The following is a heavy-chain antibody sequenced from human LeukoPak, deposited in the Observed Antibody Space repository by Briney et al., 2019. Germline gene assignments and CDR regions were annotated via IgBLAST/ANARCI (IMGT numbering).Heavy chain of an antibody. Sequence: GRSLRLSCAASGFTFSSYGMHWVRQAPGRGLEWVAVISYDGSNKYYADSVKGRFTISRDNSKNTLYLQMNSLRAEDTAVYYCAREGSFDSSGYNDALDIWGQGTMVTVSA. D-gene: IGHD3-22*01. CDR2: ISYDGSNK. J-gene: IGHJ3*02. V-gene: IGHV3-30*03. CDR3: AREGSFDSSGYNDALDI. CDR1: GFTFSSYG.